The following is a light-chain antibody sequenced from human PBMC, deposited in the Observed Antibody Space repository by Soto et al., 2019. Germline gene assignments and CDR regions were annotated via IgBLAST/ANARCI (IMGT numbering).Light chain of an antibody. V-gene: IGLV2-14*01. Sequence: QSVLTQPASVSGSPGQSITISCTGTSSDVGGYNYVSWYQQHPGKAPKLMIYEVTNRPSGVSNRFSCSKSGNTASLTISGLQAEDEADYYCSSYTSSSTLDVFGTGTKVTVL. CDR3: SSYTSSSTLDV. J-gene: IGLJ1*01. CDR2: EVT. CDR1: SSDVGGYNY.